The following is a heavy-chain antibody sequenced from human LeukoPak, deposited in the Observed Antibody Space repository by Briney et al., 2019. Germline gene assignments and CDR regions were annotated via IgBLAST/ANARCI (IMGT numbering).Heavy chain of an antibody. Sequence: ASVKVSFKCSGSTFTRYYMHWVRQAPGPGLERVGCINPNSGGTNYAQKFQGRVTMTRDTSISTAYMELSRLRSDDTAVYYCARDRRGQLLYYYYMDVWGKGTTVTVSS. CDR1: GSTFTRYY. D-gene: IGHD2-2*01. CDR3: ARDRRGQLLYYYYMDV. J-gene: IGHJ6*03. V-gene: IGHV1-2*02. CDR2: INPNSGGT.